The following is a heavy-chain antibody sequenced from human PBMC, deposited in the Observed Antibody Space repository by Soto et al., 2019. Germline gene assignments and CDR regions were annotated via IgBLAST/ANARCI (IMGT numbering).Heavy chain of an antibody. D-gene: IGHD6-19*01. CDR2: IIPVLGPA. J-gene: IGHJ3*02. CDR1: GVTFNTFA. CDR3: ARAGPVAGNHAFDI. Sequence: QVQLVQSGAEVKKPGSSVKVSCKASGVTFNTFAISWVRQAPGQGLEWMGGIIPVLGPAFYAQKFQGRVTVTADRSTSTAYLELSSLRSEDTAVYYCARAGPVAGNHAFDIWGQGTLVTVSS. V-gene: IGHV1-69*06.